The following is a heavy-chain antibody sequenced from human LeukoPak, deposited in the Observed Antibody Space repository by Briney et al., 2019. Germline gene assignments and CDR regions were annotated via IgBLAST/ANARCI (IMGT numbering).Heavy chain of an antibody. J-gene: IGHJ4*02. D-gene: IGHD6-19*01. CDR1: GFTFDDYA. CDR3: AKEIAVAGLGY. CDR2: ISWNSGSI. V-gene: IGHV3-9*01. Sequence: GGSLRLSCAASGFTFDDYAMHWVRQAPGKGLEWVSGISWNSGSIGYADSVKGRFTISRGNAKNSLYLQMNSLRAEDTALYYCAKEIAVAGLGYWGQGTLVTVSS.